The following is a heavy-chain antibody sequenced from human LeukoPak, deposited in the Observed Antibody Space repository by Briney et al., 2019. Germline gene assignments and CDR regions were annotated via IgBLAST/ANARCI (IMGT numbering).Heavy chain of an antibody. D-gene: IGHD6-19*01. V-gene: IGHV1-2*02. J-gene: IGHJ3*02. Sequence: ASAKVSCKASGYTFTGYYMHWVRQAPGQGLEWMGWINPNSGGTNYAQKFQGRVTMTRDTSISTAYMELSRLTSDDTAVFYCAKVGAVAGKKSAFDIWGEGTMVTVSS. CDR1: GYTFTGYY. CDR3: AKVGAVAGKKSAFDI. CDR2: INPNSGGT.